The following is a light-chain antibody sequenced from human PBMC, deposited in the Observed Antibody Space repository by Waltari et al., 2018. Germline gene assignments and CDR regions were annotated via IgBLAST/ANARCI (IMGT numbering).Light chain of an antibody. J-gene: IGLJ3*02. V-gene: IGLV2-11*01. CDR3: CSYVGPNTFWV. CDR2: DIN. Sequence: QSALTQPRSVSGSPGQSVTISCTGTSRDVGGYNYFSWYQQDPGKAPKLMIYDINKRPSGVPDRFSGSKSGNTASLTISGVQAEDEADYYCCSYVGPNTFWVFGGGTKVTVL. CDR1: SRDVGGYNY.